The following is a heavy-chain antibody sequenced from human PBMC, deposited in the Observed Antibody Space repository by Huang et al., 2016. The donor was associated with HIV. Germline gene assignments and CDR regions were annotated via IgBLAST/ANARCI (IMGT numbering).Heavy chain of an antibody. V-gene: IGHV4-39*01. Sequence: QLQLQESGPGLVKPSQNLSLTCTVFGGSFSSRNYYWAWIRQTPGQGLEWIGSIHHSGNSDYNRSLKSRVSMIVEMSKNQFSLEVTSATAADSAIYYCARQGGDCTSISCYLSWFDPWGQGTLVTVSS. D-gene: IGHD2-2*01. CDR1: GGSFSSRNYY. CDR2: IHHSGNS. J-gene: IGHJ5*02. CDR3: ARQGGDCTSISCYLSWFDP.